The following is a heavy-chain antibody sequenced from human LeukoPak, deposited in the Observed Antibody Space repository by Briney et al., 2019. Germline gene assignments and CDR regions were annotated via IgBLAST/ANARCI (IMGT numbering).Heavy chain of an antibody. V-gene: IGHV3-48*01. CDR3: ARFAAGGSYYYYMDV. J-gene: IGHJ6*03. CDR1: GFTFSSYA. CDR2: IGTSSTTI. Sequence: PGGSLRLSCAASGFTFSSYAMIWVRQPPGKGLEWVSNIGTSSTTIYYADSVKGRFTISGDNAKNSLYLQMNSLRADDTAVYYCARFAAGGSYYYYMDVWGKGTTVTVSS. D-gene: IGHD6-25*01.